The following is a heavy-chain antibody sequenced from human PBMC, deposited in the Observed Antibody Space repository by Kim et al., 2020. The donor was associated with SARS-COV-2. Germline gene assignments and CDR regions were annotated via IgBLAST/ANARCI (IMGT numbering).Heavy chain of an antibody. V-gene: IGHV3-30*02. Sequence: GQGRFTGSRDNSRNTLYLQMNSLRTEDTALYYCVKEAAFTTVVVDYYFDYWGQGTLVTVSS. CDR3: VKEAAFTTVVVDYYFDY. J-gene: IGHJ4*02. D-gene: IGHD2-15*01.